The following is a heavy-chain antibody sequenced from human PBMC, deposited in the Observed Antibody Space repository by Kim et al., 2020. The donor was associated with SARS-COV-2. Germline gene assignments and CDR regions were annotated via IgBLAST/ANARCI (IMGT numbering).Heavy chain of an antibody. J-gene: IGHJ4*02. V-gene: IGHV1-18*01. D-gene: IGHD1-26*01. CDR3: ARFESGLNDC. CDR2: ISAYNGNT. Sequence: ASVKVSCKASGYTFSVYGISWVRQAPGQGLEWMGWISAYNGNTHYAQEFQGRVTMTTDTSTSTAYMDLRSLKSDDTAVYYCARFESGLNDCWGQGTLVTVSS. CDR1: GYTFSVYG.